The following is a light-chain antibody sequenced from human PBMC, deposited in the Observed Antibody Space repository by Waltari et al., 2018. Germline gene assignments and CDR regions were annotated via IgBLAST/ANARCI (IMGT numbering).Light chain of an antibody. Sequence: QSALTQPPSASGSPGQSVTISCTGSSSDVGGYNYVSWYQQHPGKAPKLMISEVSERPSGVPERFSRYKYGNTASLTVSGRQAADEADYSCSSYAGTINLVFGGGTKLSVL. CDR2: EVS. CDR3: SSYAGTINLV. CDR1: SSDVGGYNY. V-gene: IGLV2-8*01. J-gene: IGLJ2*01.